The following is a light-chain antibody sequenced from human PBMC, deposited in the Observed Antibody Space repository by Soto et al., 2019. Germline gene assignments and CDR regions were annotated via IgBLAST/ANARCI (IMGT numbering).Light chain of an antibody. CDR1: QDVSTW. Sequence: DVQMSQSPSSVSAPVGHRVTIAGRVSQDVSTWVAWYQQKPGTDPRLLIYGASTLESGVPSRFGGRGYGTYFTLGISSLEPEDFATYYCQQDGAFPTFGQGTRL. CDR3: QQDGAFPT. CDR2: GAS. V-gene: IGKV1-12*01. J-gene: IGKJ5*01.